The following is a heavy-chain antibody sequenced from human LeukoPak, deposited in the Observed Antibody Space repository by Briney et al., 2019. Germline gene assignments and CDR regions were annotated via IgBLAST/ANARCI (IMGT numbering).Heavy chain of an antibody. D-gene: IGHD6-19*01. CDR3: ARRQGAGVNY. CDR2: IYYSGST. V-gene: IGHV4-39*01. J-gene: IGHJ4*02. Sequence: SETLSLTCTVSGGSISSSSYYWGWIRQTPGKGLEWIGSIYYSGSTYYNPSLKSRVTISVDTSKNQFSLKLSSVTAADTAVYYCARRQGAGVNYWGQGTLVTVSS. CDR1: GGSISSSSYY.